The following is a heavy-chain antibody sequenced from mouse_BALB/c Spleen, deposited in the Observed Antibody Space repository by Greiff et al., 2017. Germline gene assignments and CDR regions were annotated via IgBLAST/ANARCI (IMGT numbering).Heavy chain of an antibody. Sequence: EVQGVESGGGLVQPKGSLKLSCAASGFTFNTYAMNWVRQAPGKGLEWVARIRSKSNNYATYYADSVKDRFTISRDDSQSMLYLQMNNLKTEDTAMYYCVRHRELRDYFDYWGQGTTLTVSS. CDR3: VRHRELRDYFDY. V-gene: IGHV10-1*02. D-gene: IGHD1-1*01. CDR2: IRSKSNNYAT. J-gene: IGHJ2*01. CDR1: GFTFNTYA.